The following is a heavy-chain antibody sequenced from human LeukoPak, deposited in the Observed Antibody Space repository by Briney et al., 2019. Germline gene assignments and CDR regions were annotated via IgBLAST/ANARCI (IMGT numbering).Heavy chain of an antibody. J-gene: IGHJ4*02. D-gene: IGHD4-11*01. V-gene: IGHV3-23*01. CDR2: ISGSGGTT. Sequence: GGSLRLSCAASGFTFSTYAMSWVRQAPGKGLEWVSDISGSGGTTHYADSVKGRSTISRDNSKNTLYLQMNSLRVEDTAVYYCAKERMTTTSFDYWGQGTLVTVSS. CDR1: GFTFSTYA. CDR3: AKERMTTTSFDY.